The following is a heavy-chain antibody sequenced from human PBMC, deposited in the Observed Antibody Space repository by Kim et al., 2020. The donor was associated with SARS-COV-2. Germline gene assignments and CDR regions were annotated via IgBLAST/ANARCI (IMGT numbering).Heavy chain of an antibody. CDR2: ISHTGST. D-gene: IGHD3-10*01. V-gene: IGHV4-34*01. CDR1: GGSFTGYY. J-gene: IGHJ4*01. CDR3: ARGLSSRVQGVDYFDS. Sequence: SETLSLTCAVYGGSFTGYYWSWIRQPPGKGLEWLGDISHTGSTNYNPSLESRVTISLDTSKNQFYLKLRSVTAADTAVYYCARGLSSRVQGVDYFDSWG.